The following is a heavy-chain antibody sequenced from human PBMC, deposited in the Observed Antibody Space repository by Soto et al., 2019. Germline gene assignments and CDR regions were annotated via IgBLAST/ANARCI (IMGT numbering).Heavy chain of an antibody. CDR3: ARDRGDFWSGSSVPYGMDV. J-gene: IGHJ6*02. V-gene: IGHV6-1*01. Sequence: QTLSLTCAISGDSVSSNSAAWNWIRQSPSRGLEWLGRTYYRSKWYNDYAVSVKSRITINPDTSKNQFSLQLNSVTPEDTAVYYCARDRGDFWSGSSVPYGMDVWGQGTTVTVSS. CDR2: TYYRSKWYN. D-gene: IGHD3-3*01. CDR1: GDSVSSNSAA.